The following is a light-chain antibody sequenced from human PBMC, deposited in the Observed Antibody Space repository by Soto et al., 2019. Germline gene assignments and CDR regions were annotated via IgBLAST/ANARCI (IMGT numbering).Light chain of an antibody. CDR3: QQSYSTPNT. CDR1: QSISSY. Sequence: EIQMTQSPSSLSASVGDRVTITCRASQSISSYLNWYQQKPGKAPKLLIYAASSLQSGVPSRFSGSGSGTDFTLTISSLQPEDFATYYCQQSYSTPNTFGQGTRL. V-gene: IGKV1-39*01. CDR2: AAS. J-gene: IGKJ5*01.